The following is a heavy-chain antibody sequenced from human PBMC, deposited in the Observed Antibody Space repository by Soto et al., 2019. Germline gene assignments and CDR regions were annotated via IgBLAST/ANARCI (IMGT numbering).Heavy chain of an antibody. Sequence: RLSCAASGFTFSSYAMSWVRQAPGKGLEWVSAISGSGGSTYYADSVKGRFTISRDNSKNTLYLQMNSLRAEDTAVYYCAKGWSSDDAFDIWGQGTMVTVSS. CDR2: ISGSGGST. J-gene: IGHJ3*02. CDR1: GFTFSSYA. CDR3: AKGWSSDDAFDI. D-gene: IGHD1-26*01. V-gene: IGHV3-23*01.